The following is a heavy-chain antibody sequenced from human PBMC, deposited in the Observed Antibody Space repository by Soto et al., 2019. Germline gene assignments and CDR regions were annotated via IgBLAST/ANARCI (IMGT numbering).Heavy chain of an antibody. V-gene: IGHV3-21*01. J-gene: IGHJ3*02. CDR3: ARDYDYIWGSYRTPHDAFDI. D-gene: IGHD3-16*02. Sequence: GGSLRLSCAASGFTFSSYSMNWVRQAPGKGLEWVSSISSSSYIYYADSVKGRFTISRDNAKNSLYLQMNSLRAEDTAVYYCARDYDYIWGSYRTPHDAFDIWGQGTMVTVSS. CDR1: GFTFSSYS. CDR2: ISSSSYI.